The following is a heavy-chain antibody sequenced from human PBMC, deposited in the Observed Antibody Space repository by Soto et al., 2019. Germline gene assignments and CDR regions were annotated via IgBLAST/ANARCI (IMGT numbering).Heavy chain of an antibody. J-gene: IGHJ4*02. CDR2: ISGSGGST. CDR1: GFTFSSYA. Sequence: GGSLRLSCAASGFTFSSYAMSWVRQAPGKGLEWVSAISGSGGSTYYADSVKGRFTISRDNSKNTLYLQMNSLRAEDTAVYYSAQSRKAAATLRDFYYFDYWGQGTLVTVSS. D-gene: IGHD6-13*01. CDR3: AQSRKAAATLRDFYYFDY. V-gene: IGHV3-23*01.